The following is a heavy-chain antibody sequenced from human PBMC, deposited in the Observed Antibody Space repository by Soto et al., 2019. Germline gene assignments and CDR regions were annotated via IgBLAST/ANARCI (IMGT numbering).Heavy chain of an antibody. J-gene: IGHJ4*02. CDR1: GYTFTSYG. Sequence: QVQLVQSGAEVKQPGASVKVSCKASGYTFTSYGISCVRQAPGQGLEWMGWISVYNGNTNYAQKIQGRVTMTTDTSTSTGYMELRRLRSDDTAVYYCARDSSGYSSGWAFDYWGQGTLVTVTS. V-gene: IGHV1-18*04. CDR2: ISVYNGNT. D-gene: IGHD6-19*01. CDR3: ARDSSGYSSGWAFDY.